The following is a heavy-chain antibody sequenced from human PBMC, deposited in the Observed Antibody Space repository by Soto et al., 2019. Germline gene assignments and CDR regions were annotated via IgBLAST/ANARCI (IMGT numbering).Heavy chain of an antibody. CDR3: VKDAYGSGSYYKPHFDY. CDR2: ISSDGGST. CDR1: GSTFSSYA. V-gene: IGHV3-64D*08. J-gene: IGHJ4*01. D-gene: IGHD3-10*01. Sequence: GGSLRLSCSASGSTFSSYAMHWVRQAPGKGLEYVSAISSDGGSTYYADSVKGRFTISRDNSKNTLYLQMSSLRAEDTAVYFCVKDAYGSGSYYKPHFDYWGHGTLVTVSS.